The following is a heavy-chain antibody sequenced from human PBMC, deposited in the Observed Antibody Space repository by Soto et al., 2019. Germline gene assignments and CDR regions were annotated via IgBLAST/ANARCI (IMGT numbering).Heavy chain of an antibody. V-gene: IGHV1-3*01. D-gene: IGHD3-22*01. CDR3: ARGTGTYYYDSSGYEFDY. J-gene: IGHJ4*02. Sequence: ASVKVSCKASGYTFTSYAMHWVRQAPRQRLEWMGWINAGNGNTKYSQKFQGRVTITRDTSASTAYMELSSLRSEDTAVYYCARGTGTYYYDSSGYEFDYWGQGTLVTVSS. CDR2: INAGNGNT. CDR1: GYTFTSYA.